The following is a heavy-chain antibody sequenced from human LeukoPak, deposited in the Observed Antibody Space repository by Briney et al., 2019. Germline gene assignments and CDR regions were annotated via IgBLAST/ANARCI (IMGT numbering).Heavy chain of an antibody. CDR2: IHTTGTT. D-gene: IGHD5-24*01. J-gene: IGHJ5*02. CDR3: ARDKAPLGPAQYNWFDP. V-gene: IGHV4-61*02. Sequence: PSETLSLTCTVSGDSIGSGDYYWTWIRQAAGQGLEWIGRIHTTGTTSYKTSLKSRVIISLETSKNQFSLKLTSVTAADTAVYYCARDKAPLGPAQYNWFDPWGQGTLVTVSS. CDR1: GDSIGSGDYY.